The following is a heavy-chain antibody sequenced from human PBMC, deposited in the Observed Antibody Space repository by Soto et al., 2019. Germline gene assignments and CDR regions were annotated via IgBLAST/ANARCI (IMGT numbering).Heavy chain of an antibody. Sequence: PGGSRRLSCAASGFTFSSYAMHGVRRAPGKGLDGVAGISYDGSNKYYADSVKGRFTISRDNSKITLYLQRNSWRAEATPVNYGARDPVVVVVAATGYFDYWGQGTLVTVSS. CDR1: GFTFSSYA. CDR2: ISYDGSNK. D-gene: IGHD2-15*01. CDR3: ARDPVVVVVAATGYFDY. J-gene: IGHJ4*02. V-gene: IGHV3-30-3*01.